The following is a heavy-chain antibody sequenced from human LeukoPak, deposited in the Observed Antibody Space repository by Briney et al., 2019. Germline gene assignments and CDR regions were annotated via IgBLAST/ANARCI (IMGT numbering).Heavy chain of an antibody. V-gene: IGHV3-43*02. CDR3: AKGIGIESGYSYGFLFDY. J-gene: IGHJ4*02. D-gene: IGHD5-18*01. CDR2: ISGDGGST. CDR1: GFTFDDYA. Sequence: GGSLRLPCAASGFTFDDYAMHWVRQAPGKGLEWVSLISGDGGSTYYADSVKGRFTISRDNSKNSLYLQMNSLRTEDTALYYCAKGIGIESGYSYGFLFDYWGQGTLVTVSS.